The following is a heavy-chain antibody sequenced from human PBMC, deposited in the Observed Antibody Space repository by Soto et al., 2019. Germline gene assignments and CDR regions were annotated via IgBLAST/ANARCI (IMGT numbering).Heavy chain of an antibody. CDR2: IKSEPDGGTI. V-gene: IGHV3-15*05. CDR1: GFTFSNAW. CDR3: TTSWEWEKLYFDY. D-gene: IGHD1-26*01. J-gene: IGHJ4*02. Sequence: EVQLVESGGGLVKPGGSLRLSCAASGFTFSNAWMTWVRQPPGKGLEWVGQIKSEPDGGTIDYATPVKGRFTISRDDSKNTLYLQMTNLNTEDTGVYYCTTSWEWEKLYFDYWGQGTLVTVSS.